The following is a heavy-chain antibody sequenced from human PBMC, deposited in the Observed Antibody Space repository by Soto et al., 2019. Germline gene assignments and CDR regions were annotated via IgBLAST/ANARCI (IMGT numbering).Heavy chain of an antibody. D-gene: IGHD6-6*01. V-gene: IGHV6-1*01. Sequence: SQTLSLTCAISGDSVSSNSAAWNWIRQSPSRGLEWLGRTYYRSKWYNDYAVSVKSRITISPDTSKNQFSLQLNSVTPEDTAVYYCARETYSSSSYDGVLGMDVWGQGTTVTVSS. CDR3: ARETYSSSSYDGVLGMDV. CDR1: GDSVSSNSAA. J-gene: IGHJ6*02. CDR2: TYYRSKWYN.